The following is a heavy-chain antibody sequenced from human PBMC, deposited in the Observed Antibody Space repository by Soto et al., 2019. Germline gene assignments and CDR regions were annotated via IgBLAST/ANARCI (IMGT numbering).Heavy chain of an antibody. J-gene: IGHJ4*02. V-gene: IGHV4-39*01. CDR2: IFYSGST. Sequence: SETRSLTRSVSGGSISSSSHYWGWIRQPPGKGLEWIGNIFYSGSTYYNPSLKSRVTISVDTSKNQFSLKLSSVTAADTAVYYCARRESYDILTGYYHFDYWGQGTLVTVSS. CDR1: GGSISSSSHY. CDR3: ARRESYDILTGYYHFDY. D-gene: IGHD3-9*01.